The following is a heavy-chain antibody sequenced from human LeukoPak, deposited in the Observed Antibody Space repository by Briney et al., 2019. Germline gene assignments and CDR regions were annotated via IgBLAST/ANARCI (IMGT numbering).Heavy chain of an antibody. V-gene: IGHV4-39*01. CDR3: ASYEAGFAY. CDR1: GGSISSSSYY. J-gene: IGHJ4*02. CDR2: IYYSGST. D-gene: IGHD3-22*01. Sequence: SENLSLTCTVSGGSISSSSYYWGWIRQPPGKGLEWIGSIYYSGSTYYNPSLKSRVTISVDTSKNQFSLKLSSVTAADTAVYCCASYEAGFAYWGQGTLVTVSS.